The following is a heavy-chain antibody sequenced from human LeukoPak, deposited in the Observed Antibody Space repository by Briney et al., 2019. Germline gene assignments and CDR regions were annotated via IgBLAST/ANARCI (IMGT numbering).Heavy chain of an antibody. Sequence: SQTLSLTCAVSGDTFSSNSAAWDWIRQSPSGGLEWLVRTYYRSKWYNDYAVSVKSRITINPDTSKNQFSLQLNSVTPEDTAVYYCARALAVAGINWFDPWGQGTLVTVSS. CDR1: GDTFSSNSAA. V-gene: IGHV6-1*01. CDR3: ARALAVAGINWFDP. J-gene: IGHJ5*02. D-gene: IGHD6-19*01. CDR2: TYYRSKWYN.